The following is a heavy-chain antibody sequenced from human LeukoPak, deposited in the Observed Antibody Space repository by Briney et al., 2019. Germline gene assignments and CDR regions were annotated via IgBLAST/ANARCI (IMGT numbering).Heavy chain of an antibody. D-gene: IGHD3-22*01. V-gene: IGHV1-69*13. J-gene: IGHJ6*02. Sequence: GASVKVSCKASGGTFSSYAISWVRQAPGQGLEWMGGIIPIFGTANYAQKFQGRVTITADESTSTAYMELSSLRSEDTAVYYCARRALSSGYTYYYYGMDVWGQGTTVTVS. CDR2: IIPIFGTA. CDR3: ARRALSSGYTYYYYGMDV. CDR1: GGTFSSYA.